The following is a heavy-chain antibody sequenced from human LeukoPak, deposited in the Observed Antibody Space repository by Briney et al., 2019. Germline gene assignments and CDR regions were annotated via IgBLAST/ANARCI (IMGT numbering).Heavy chain of an antibody. CDR1: GYTFTIYG. CDR3: ARGGSGSLPFDY. CDR2: ISPYTGDT. J-gene: IGHJ4*02. D-gene: IGHD3-10*01. Sequence: ASVKVSCKPSGYTFTIYGIGWVRQAPGQGLEWMGWISPYTGDTNYAQKVQGRVTMTTDTSTGSAYMELRSLRSDGTAVYYCARGGSGSLPFDYWGQGTLVTVSS. V-gene: IGHV1-18*01.